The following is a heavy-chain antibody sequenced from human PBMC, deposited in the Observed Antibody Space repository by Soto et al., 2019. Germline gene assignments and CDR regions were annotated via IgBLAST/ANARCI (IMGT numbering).Heavy chain of an antibody. Sequence: GGSLRLSCAASGFTFSSYWMSWVRQAPGKGLEWVSYIRRNRSEKYYVDSVKGRFTISRDNAKNSLYLQMNSLRAEDTAVYYCARDPLSMAVTGHFDYWGQGTLVTVSS. D-gene: IGHD6-19*01. CDR1: GFTFSSYW. CDR3: ARDPLSMAVTGHFDY. V-gene: IGHV3-7*01. CDR2: IRRNRSEK. J-gene: IGHJ4*02.